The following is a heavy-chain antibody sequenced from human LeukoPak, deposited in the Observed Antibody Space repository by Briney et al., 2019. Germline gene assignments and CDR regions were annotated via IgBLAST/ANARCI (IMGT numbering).Heavy chain of an antibody. J-gene: IGHJ4*02. D-gene: IGHD1-26*01. CDR2: ISSSSSYI. CDR3: AREVRLSGSYYPFDY. Sequence: GGSLRLSCAASGFTFSSYSMNWVRQAPGKGLEWVSSISSSSSYIYYADSVKGRFTISRDNAKNSLYLQMNSLRAEDTAVYYCAREVRLSGSYYPFDYWGQGTLVTVSS. V-gene: IGHV3-21*01. CDR1: GFTFSSYS.